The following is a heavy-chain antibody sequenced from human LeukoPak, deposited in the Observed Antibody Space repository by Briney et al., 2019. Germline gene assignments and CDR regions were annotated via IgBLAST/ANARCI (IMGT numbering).Heavy chain of an antibody. CDR1: GFTFSSYE. J-gene: IGHJ6*03. V-gene: IGHV3-48*03. Sequence: GGSLRLPCAASGFTFSSYEMNWVRQAPGKGLEWVSYISSCGSTIYYADSVKGRFTISRDNAKNSLYLQMNSLRAEDTAVYYCAKDHYYGSGTYYNRDYYYYMDVWGKGTTVTISS. CDR2: ISSCGSTI. D-gene: IGHD3-10*01. CDR3: AKDHYYGSGTYYNRDYYYYMDV.